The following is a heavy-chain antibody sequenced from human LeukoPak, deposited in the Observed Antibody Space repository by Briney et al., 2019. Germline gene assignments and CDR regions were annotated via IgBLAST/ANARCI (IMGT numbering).Heavy chain of an antibody. CDR1: GFTFSNYA. CDR3: AKTLSYSSGWVY. J-gene: IGHJ4*02. V-gene: IGHV3-23*01. CDR2: ISGSGGST. D-gene: IGHD6-19*01. Sequence: PGGSLRLSCAVSGFTFSNYATTWVRQAPGKGLEWVSAISGSGGSTYYADSVKARFSISRDNSKSTVYLQMNSLRAEDTAVYYCAKTLSYSSGWVYWGQGTLVTVSS.